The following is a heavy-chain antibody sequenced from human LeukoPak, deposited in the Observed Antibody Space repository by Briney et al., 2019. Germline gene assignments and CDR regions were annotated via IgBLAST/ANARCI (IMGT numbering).Heavy chain of an antibody. J-gene: IGHJ4*02. CDR3: ARDLDGSGSELDY. V-gene: IGHV3-66*01. CDR2: IYSGGST. CDR1: GFTVSSNY. Sequence: GGSLRLSCAASGFTVSSNYMSWVRLAPGKGLEWVSVIYSGGSTYYADSVKGRFTISRDNSKNTLYLQMNSLRAEDTAVYYCARDLDGSGSELDYWGQGTLVTVSS. D-gene: IGHD3-10*01.